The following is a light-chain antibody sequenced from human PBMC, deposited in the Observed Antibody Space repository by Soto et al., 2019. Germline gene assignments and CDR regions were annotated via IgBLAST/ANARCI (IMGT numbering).Light chain of an antibody. CDR3: QQYCSSPYT. CDR1: QSVSSSY. Sequence: EIVLTQSPGTLSLSPGERATLSCRASQSVSSSYLAWYQQKPGQAPRPLIYGASSRPTGIPDRFSGSGSGTDFTLTISRLEPEDFAVYYCQQYCSSPYTFGQGTKLEIK. V-gene: IGKV3-20*01. CDR2: GAS. J-gene: IGKJ2*01.